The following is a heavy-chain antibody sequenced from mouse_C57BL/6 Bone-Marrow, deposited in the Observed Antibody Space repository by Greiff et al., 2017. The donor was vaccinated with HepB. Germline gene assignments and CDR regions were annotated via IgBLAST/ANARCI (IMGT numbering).Heavy chain of an antibody. D-gene: IGHD1-1*01. V-gene: IGHV1-7*01. CDR1: GYTFTSYW. J-gene: IGHJ2*01. CDR2: INPSSGYT. CDR3: ARENYYGSSRFDY. Sequence: QVQLQQPGAELVKPGASVKMSCKASGYTFTSYWMHWVKQRPGQGLEWIGYINPSSGYTKYNQKFKDKATLTADKSSSTAYMQLSSLTYEDSAVYYCARENYYGSSRFDYWGQGTTLTVSS.